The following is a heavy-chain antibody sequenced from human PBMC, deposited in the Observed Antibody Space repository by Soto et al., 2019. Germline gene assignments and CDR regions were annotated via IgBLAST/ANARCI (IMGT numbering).Heavy chain of an antibody. Sequence: QVQLVQSGAEVKKPGSSVKVSCKASGGTFSSYAISWVRQAPGQGLEWMGGIIPIFGTANYAQKFQGRVTITADESTNTAYMEVSSLRSGDTAVYYCAIIVVVPAAMGWFDPWGQGTLVTVSS. V-gene: IGHV1-69*01. CDR2: IIPIFGTA. CDR3: AIIVVVPAAMGWFDP. J-gene: IGHJ5*02. CDR1: GGTFSSYA. D-gene: IGHD2-2*01.